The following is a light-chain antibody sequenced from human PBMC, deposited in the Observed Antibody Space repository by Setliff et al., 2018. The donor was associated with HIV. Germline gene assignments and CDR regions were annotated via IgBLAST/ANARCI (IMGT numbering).Light chain of an antibody. CDR2: EVS. CDR3: SSYSSITTLL. J-gene: IGLJ2*01. V-gene: IGLV2-14*01. CDR1: SSDIGGFKY. Sequence: QSALTQPASVSGSPGQSIAISCTGTSSDIGGFKYVSWYQQHPGEVPKLIIYEVSYRPSGVSNRFSGSKSGNTASLTISGLQAEDEADYYCSSYSSITTLLFGGGTKVTVL.